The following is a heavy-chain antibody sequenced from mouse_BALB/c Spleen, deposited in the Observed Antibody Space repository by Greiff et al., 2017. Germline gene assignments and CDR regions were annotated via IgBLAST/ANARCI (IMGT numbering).Heavy chain of an antibody. Sequence: DVMLVESGGGLVKPGGSLKLSCAASGFTFSSYTMSWVRQTPEKRLEWVATISSGGSYTYYPDSVKGRFTISRDNAKNTLYLQMSSLKSEDTAMYYCTREGGNLWFAYWGQGTLVTVSA. J-gene: IGHJ3*01. CDR3: TREGGNLWFAY. V-gene: IGHV5-6-4*01. CDR2: ISSGGSYT. CDR1: GFTFSSYT. D-gene: IGHD1-1*02.